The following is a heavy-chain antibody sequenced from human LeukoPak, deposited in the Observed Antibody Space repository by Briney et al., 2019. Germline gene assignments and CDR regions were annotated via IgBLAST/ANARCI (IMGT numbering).Heavy chain of an antibody. V-gene: IGHV3-21*01. CDR1: RFTFSSYS. J-gene: IGHJ4*02. CDR2: ISSSSSYI. Sequence: GGSLRLSCAASRFTFSSYSTNWVRQAPGNGLEWVSSISSSSSYIYYADSVKGRFTISRDNAKNSLYLQMNSLRAEDTAVYYCASIAVAGRVTGDFDYWGLGNVVTVSS. CDR3: ASIAVAGRVTGDFDY. D-gene: IGHD6-19*01.